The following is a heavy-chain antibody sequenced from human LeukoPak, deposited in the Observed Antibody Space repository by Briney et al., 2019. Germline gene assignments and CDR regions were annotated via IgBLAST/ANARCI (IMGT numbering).Heavy chain of an antibody. D-gene: IGHD1-26*01. J-gene: IGHJ3*02. CDR2: ISGSGGST. Sequence: GGSLRLSCAVSGFTFNIYAMAWFRQAPGKGLEWVSAISGSGGSTYYADSVKGRFTISRDNSKNTLYLQMNSLRAEDTAVYYCAKDWAYSGSYLDAFDIWGQGTMVTVSS. CDR3: AKDWAYSGSYLDAFDI. V-gene: IGHV3-23*01. CDR1: GFTFNIYA.